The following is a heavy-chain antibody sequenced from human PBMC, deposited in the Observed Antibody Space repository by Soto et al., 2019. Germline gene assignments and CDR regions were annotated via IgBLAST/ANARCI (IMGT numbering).Heavy chain of an antibody. J-gene: IGHJ4*02. CDR2: ISGSGGST. D-gene: IGHD3-3*01. CDR3: AKDQITIFGVAHHPGVFDY. V-gene: IGHV3-23*01. Sequence: GGSLRLSCAASGFTFSSYAMSWVRQAPGKGLEWVSAISGSGGSTYYADSVKGRFTISRDNSKNTLYLQMNSLRAEDTAVYYCAKDQITIFGVAHHPGVFDYWGQATLVIVSS. CDR1: GFTFSSYA.